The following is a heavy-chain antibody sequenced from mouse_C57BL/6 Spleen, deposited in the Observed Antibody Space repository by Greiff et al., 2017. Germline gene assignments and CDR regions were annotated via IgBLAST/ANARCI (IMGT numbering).Heavy chain of an antibody. J-gene: IGHJ3*01. CDR2: IDPENGDT. D-gene: IGHD2-3*01. V-gene: IGHV14-4*01. Sequence: EVKLMESGAELVRPGASVKLSCTASGFNIKDDYMHWVKQRPEQGLEWIGWIDPENGDTESASKFQGKATITADTSSNTAYLQLSSLTSEDTAVYYCTSLYDGTEAWFAYWGQGTLVTVSA. CDR1: GFNIKDDY. CDR3: TSLYDGTEAWFAY.